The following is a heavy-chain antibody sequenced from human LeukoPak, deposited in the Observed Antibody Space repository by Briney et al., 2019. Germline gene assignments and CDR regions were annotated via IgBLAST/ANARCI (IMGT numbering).Heavy chain of an antibody. CDR3: ARDSVPIVVVPAALEYYYYYYYMDV. V-gene: IGHV4-4*07. J-gene: IGHJ6*03. D-gene: IGHD2-2*01. Sequence: PSETLSLTCTVSGYSISSGYYWSWIRQPAGKGLEWIGRIYTSGSTNYNPSLKSRVTMSLETSKNQFSLKLSSVTAADTAVYYCARDSVPIVVVPAALEYYYYYYYMDVWGKGTTVTVSS. CDR2: IYTSGST. CDR1: GYSISSGYY.